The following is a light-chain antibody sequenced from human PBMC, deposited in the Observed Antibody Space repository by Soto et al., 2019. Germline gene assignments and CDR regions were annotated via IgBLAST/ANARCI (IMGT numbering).Light chain of an antibody. CDR2: GAS. Sequence: EIVLTQSPGTLSLSPGERATLSCRASQSVVRNYLAWYQQKPGQDPRLLIYGASTRATGTPDRFSGSGSGTDFTLTISRLEPEDFAVYYCQQFGNSPPYTFGQGTKLEI. CDR3: QQFGNSPPYT. J-gene: IGKJ2*01. V-gene: IGKV3-20*01. CDR1: QSVVRNY.